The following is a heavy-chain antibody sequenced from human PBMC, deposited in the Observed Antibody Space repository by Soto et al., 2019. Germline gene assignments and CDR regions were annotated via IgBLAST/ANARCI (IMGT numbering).Heavy chain of an antibody. Sequence: GASVKVSCKTSGYTFTTYGITWVRQAPGQGLERMGWISTNKGNTNYAQKFQGRVTMTTDTSTSTAYMELRSLRSDDTAMYYCARSRFGESIDYWG. J-gene: IGHJ4*01. CDR1: GYTFTTYG. CDR3: ARSRFGESIDY. V-gene: IGHV1-18*01. CDR2: ISTNKGNT. D-gene: IGHD3-10*01.